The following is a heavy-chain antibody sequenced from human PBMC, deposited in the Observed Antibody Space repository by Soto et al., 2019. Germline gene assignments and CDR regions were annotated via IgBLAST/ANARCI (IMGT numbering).Heavy chain of an antibody. D-gene: IGHD5-18*01. V-gene: IGHV4-34*01. CDR1: GGSFSGYY. CDR3: ARRGYVDTAMVLLNWFDP. Sequence: TSETLSLTCAAYGGSFSGYYWSWIRQPPGKGLEWIGEINHSGSTNYNPSLKSRVTISVDTSKNQFSLKLSSVTAADTAVYYCARRGYVDTAMVLLNWFDPWGQGTLVTVSS. J-gene: IGHJ5*02. CDR2: INHSGST.